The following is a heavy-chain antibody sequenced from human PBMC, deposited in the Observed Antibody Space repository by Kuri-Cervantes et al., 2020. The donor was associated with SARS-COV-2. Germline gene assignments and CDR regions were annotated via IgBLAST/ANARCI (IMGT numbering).Heavy chain of an antibody. V-gene: IGHV3-49*04. CDR1: GFTFGDYA. D-gene: IGHD3-3*01. Sequence: GESLKISCTASGFTFGDYAMSWVRQAPGKGLEWVGFIRSKAYGGTTEYAASVKGRFTISRDDSKSIAYLQMSSLKTEDTAVYYCTRDDFWSGYYTSWGQGALVTVSS. CDR3: TRDDFWSGYYTS. CDR2: IRSKAYGGTT. J-gene: IGHJ5*02.